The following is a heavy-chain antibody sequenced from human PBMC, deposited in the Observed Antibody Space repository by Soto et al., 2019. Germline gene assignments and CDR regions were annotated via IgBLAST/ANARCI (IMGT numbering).Heavy chain of an antibody. CDR1: GFTFSDYS. Sequence: QVQLVESGGGSVKPGGSLRLSCVASGFTFSDYSMSWIRQAAGKGLEWLSLISSRNNRYYAESVKGRFTISRDNAKNSMYLQMNSLTAEDTAVYSCARDYLATYQRYCSGGTCPIDYWGQGTLVTVSS. D-gene: IGHD2-15*01. CDR2: ISSRNNR. CDR3: ARDYLATYQRYCSGGTCPIDY. J-gene: IGHJ4*02. V-gene: IGHV3-11*01.